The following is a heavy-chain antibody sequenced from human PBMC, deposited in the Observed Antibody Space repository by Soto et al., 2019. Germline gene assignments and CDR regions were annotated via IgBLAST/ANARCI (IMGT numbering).Heavy chain of an antibody. D-gene: IGHD6-13*01. Sequence: PGGSLRLSCAASGFTFSTSAMSWVRQAPGKGLEWVSGISGGGESTYYADSVMGRFTISRDNSKNTLYLQMNSLRAEDTAVYYCAKNGYSLHTSDASDIWGQGTVVTVSS. J-gene: IGHJ3*02. V-gene: IGHV3-23*01. CDR3: AKNGYSLHTSDASDI. CDR1: GFTFSTSA. CDR2: ISGGGEST.